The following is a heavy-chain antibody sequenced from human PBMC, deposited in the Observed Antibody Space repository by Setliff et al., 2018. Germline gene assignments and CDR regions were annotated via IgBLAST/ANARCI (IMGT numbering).Heavy chain of an antibody. CDR3: ARENGYCSGGACYFMFDY. CDR1: GGSVGSDFSY. V-gene: IGHV4-61*09. Sequence: PSETLSLTCNVSGGSVGSDFSYWTWIRQPAGKGLEWIGQIYTSWSTNYNPSLKSRVTISLDASKNQFSLRLTSVSAADTAVYYCARENGYCSGGACYFMFDYWGQGTLVT. J-gene: IGHJ4*02. CDR2: IYTSWST. D-gene: IGHD2-15*01.